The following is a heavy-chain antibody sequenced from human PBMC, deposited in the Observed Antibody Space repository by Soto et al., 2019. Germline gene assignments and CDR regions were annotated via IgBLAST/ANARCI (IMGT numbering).Heavy chain of an antibody. CDR2: ISGSGSST. CDR1: GFTFSNYA. D-gene: IGHD3-3*01. CDR3: AKGHDIRNSYSYYYGMYV. J-gene: IGHJ6*02. V-gene: IGHV3-23*01. Sequence: EVQVLESGGGLVQPGGSLRLSCAASGFTFSNYAMSWVRQAPGKGLEWVSGISGSGSSTSYGDSVKGRFTISRDNSKNTLYLQMNTLRADDTAVYFCAKGHDIRNSYSYYYGMYVWGQGTTVTVSS.